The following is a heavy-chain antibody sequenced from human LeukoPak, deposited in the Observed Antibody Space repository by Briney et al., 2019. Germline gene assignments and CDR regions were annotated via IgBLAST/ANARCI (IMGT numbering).Heavy chain of an antibody. CDR2: ISDSGGYT. CDR3: ARDLSSSIAALGY. V-gene: IGHV3-23*01. CDR1: GFTFSSFA. J-gene: IGHJ4*02. D-gene: IGHD6-6*01. Sequence: PGGSLRLSCAASGFTFSSFAMSWVRQAPGKGLEWVSGISDSGGYTYYADSVKGRFTISRDNSKNTLYLQMNSLRAEDTAVYYCARDLSSSIAALGYWGQGTLVTVSS.